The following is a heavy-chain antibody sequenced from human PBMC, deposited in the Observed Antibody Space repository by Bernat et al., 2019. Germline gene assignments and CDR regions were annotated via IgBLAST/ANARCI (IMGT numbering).Heavy chain of an antibody. CDR1: GLTFSSSG. CDR2: ISGSDAGGCGGRA. Sequence: EVQLLESGGGLVQPGGSLRLSCTVSGLTFSSSGMSWVRQAPGKGLEWVSGISGSDAGGCGGRAYYADSVKGRFSISRDNSQNTLYLQMNSLRAEDTAVYYCAKDRRVLVIDAFDIWGQGALVTVSS. D-gene: IGHD2-21*01. J-gene: IGHJ3*02. CDR3: AKDRRVLVIDAFDI. V-gene: IGHV3-23*01.